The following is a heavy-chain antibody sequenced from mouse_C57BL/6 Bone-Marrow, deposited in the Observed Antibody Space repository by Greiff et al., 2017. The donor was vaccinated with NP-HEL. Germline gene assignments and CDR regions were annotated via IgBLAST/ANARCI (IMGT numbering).Heavy chain of an antibody. CDR3: ARVGYGNYYAMDY. J-gene: IGHJ4*01. CDR1: GFTFSSYA. Sequence: EVKLMESGGGLVKPGGSLKLSCAASGFTFSSYAMSWVRQTPEKRLEWVATISDGGSYTYYPDNVKGRFTISRDNAKNNLYLQMSHLKSEDTAMYYCARVGYGNYYAMDYWGQGTSVTVSS. CDR2: ISDGGSYT. D-gene: IGHD2-10*02. V-gene: IGHV5-4*03.